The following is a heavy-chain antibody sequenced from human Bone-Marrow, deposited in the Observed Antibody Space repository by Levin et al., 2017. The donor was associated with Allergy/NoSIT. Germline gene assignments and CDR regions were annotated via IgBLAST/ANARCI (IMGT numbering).Heavy chain of an antibody. J-gene: IGHJ5*02. CDR3: ARGGITLIRGLMKFDL. Sequence: SETLSLTCIVSGGSISHYYWSWIRQSPGKGLEWIGYIFHSGDTNYNPSLKSRVTMSVDTSKNQFSLKLTSVTAADTAVYYCARGGITLIRGLMKFDLWGPGTLVTVSS. CDR1: GGSISHYY. D-gene: IGHD3-10*01. V-gene: IGHV4-59*01. CDR2: IFHSGDT.